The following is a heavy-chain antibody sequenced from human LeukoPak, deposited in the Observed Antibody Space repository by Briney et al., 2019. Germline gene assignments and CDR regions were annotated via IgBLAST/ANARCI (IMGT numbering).Heavy chain of an antibody. D-gene: IGHD2-15*01. Sequence: GGSLRLSCAASGFTFSSYAMSWVRQAPGKGLEWVSAISGSGGSTYYADSVKGRFTISRDNSKNTLYLQMNSLRAEDTAVYYCAKRDLGYCSRGSCYSRAPFAYWGQGTLVTVSS. CDR1: GFTFSSYA. CDR2: ISGSGGST. CDR3: AKRDLGYCSRGSCYSRAPFAY. V-gene: IGHV3-23*01. J-gene: IGHJ4*02.